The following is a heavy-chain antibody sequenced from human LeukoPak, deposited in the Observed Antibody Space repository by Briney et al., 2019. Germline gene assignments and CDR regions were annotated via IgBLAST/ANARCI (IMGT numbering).Heavy chain of an antibody. CDR3: ARARYDILVSGAFDP. J-gene: IGHJ5*02. CDR1: GYTFTGYY. D-gene: IGHD3-9*01. CDR2: INPNSGGT. V-gene: IGHV1-2*02. Sequence: ASVKVSCKASGYTFTGYYMHWVRQAPGQGLEWMGWINPNSGGTNYAQKFRGRVTMTRDTSISTAYMELSRLRSDDTAVYYCARARYDILVSGAFDPWGQGTLVTVSS.